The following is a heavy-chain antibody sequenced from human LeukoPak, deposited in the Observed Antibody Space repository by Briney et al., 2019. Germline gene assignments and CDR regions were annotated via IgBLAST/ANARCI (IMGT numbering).Heavy chain of an antibody. D-gene: IGHD3-10*01. CDR1: GFTFSSYA. J-gene: IGHJ3*02. CDR2: ISYDGSNK. V-gene: IGHV3-30*04. Sequence: GGPLRLSCAASGFTFSSYAMHWVRPAPGKGLEWVAVISYDGSNKYYADSVKGRFTISRDNSKNTLYLQMNSLRAEDTAVYYCARDRIWFGESGPTPDAFDIWGQGTMVTVSS. CDR3: ARDRIWFGESGPTPDAFDI.